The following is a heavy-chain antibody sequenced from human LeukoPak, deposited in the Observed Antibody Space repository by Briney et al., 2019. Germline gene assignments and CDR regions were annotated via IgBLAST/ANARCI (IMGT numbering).Heavy chain of an antibody. CDR2: IRYDGSNK. CDR1: GFSFCSYS. V-gene: IGHV3-30*02. Sequence: PGGSLRLSCAASGFSFCSYSMNWVRQAPGKGLEWVAFIRYDGSNKYYADSVKGRFTISRDNSKNTLYLQMHSLRAEDTAVYYCATGRIAAAGSSQYYYYMDVWGKGATVTVSS. CDR3: ATGRIAAAGSSQYYYYMDV. J-gene: IGHJ6*03. D-gene: IGHD6-13*01.